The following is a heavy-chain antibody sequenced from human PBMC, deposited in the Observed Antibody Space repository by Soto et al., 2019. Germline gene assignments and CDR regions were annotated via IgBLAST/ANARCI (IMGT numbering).Heavy chain of an antibody. V-gene: IGHV1-2*02. Sequence: GASVKVSCKASGYPFSDNQIHWLRRAPGQGLEWMGRINPKSDDTNYAQKFQGRVTMTRDTSIDTAYLELTGLTSDDTATYYCARKNSLDYIRWVLAPWGQGTMVTVSS. J-gene: IGHJ5*02. CDR3: ARKNSLDYIRWVLAP. CDR2: INPKSDDT. D-gene: IGHD4-4*01. CDR1: GYPFSDNQ.